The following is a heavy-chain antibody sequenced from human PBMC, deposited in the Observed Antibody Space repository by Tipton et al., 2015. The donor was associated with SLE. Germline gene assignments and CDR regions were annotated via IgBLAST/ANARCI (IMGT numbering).Heavy chain of an antibody. CDR1: GDSVSSNSAA. V-gene: IGHV6-1*01. CDR2: TYYRTNWYN. Sequence: LVKPTQTLSLTCAISGDSVSSNSAAWNWIRQSPSRGLEWLGRTYYRTNWYNDYAVSVKSRITINPDTSKNQFSLQLNSVTPEDTTVYCCARDGGEPPNTCDSWGQGTMVPVPS. D-gene: IGHD3-16*01. CDR3: ARDGGEPPNTCDS. J-gene: IGHJ3*02.